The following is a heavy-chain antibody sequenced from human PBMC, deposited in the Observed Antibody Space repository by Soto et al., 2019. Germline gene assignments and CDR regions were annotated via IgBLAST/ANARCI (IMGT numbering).Heavy chain of an antibody. CDR1: GGTFSSYA. Sequence: QVPLVQSGAEVKKPGSSVKVSCKASGGTFSSYAISWVRQAPGQGLEWMGGIIPIFGTANYAQKFQGRVTITADESTSTAYMELSSLRSEDTAVYYCARGGYDILTGYYTNWFDPWGQGTLVTVSS. CDR2: IIPIFGTA. D-gene: IGHD3-9*01. V-gene: IGHV1-69*01. CDR3: ARGGYDILTGYYTNWFDP. J-gene: IGHJ5*02.